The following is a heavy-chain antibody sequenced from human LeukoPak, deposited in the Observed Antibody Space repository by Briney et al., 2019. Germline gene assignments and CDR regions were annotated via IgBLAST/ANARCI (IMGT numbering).Heavy chain of an antibody. CDR2: IIPIFGTA. CDR1: GGTFSSYA. J-gene: IGHJ4*02. Sequence: SVKVSCKASGGTFSSYAINWVRQAPGQGLEWMGEIIPIFGTANYAQKFQGRVTITADKSTSTAYMELSSLRSEDTAVYYCASQRFGESGVDYWGQGTLVTVSS. D-gene: IGHD3-10*01. V-gene: IGHV1-69*06. CDR3: ASQRFGESGVDY.